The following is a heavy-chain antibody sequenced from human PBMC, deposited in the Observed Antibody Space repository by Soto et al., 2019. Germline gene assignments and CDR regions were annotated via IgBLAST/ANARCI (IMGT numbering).Heavy chain of an antibody. CDR2: INHSGST. CDR3: ARSMVRGVIPYYYYYGMDV. V-gene: IGHV4-34*01. J-gene: IGHJ6*02. Sequence: SETLSLTCAVYGGSFSGYYWSWIRQPPGKGLEWIGEINHSGSTNYNPSLKSRVTISVDTSKDQFSLKLSSVTAADTAVYYCARSMVRGVIPYYYYYGMDVWGQGTTVTVSS. CDR1: GGSFSGYY. D-gene: IGHD3-10*01.